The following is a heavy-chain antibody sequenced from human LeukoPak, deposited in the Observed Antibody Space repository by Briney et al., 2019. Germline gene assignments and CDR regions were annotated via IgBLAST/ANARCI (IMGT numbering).Heavy chain of an antibody. CDR2: IKSSGTTI. CDR3: ARGSSTITSFLNDY. CDR1: GFTFSSYS. Sequence: GGSLRLSCAASGFTFSSYSMNWVRQAPGKGLEWVSYIKSSGTTIYYADSVKGRFTISRDSAKNSLYLQMNSLRDEGTAVYYCARGSSTITSFLNDYWGQGTLVTVSS. J-gene: IGHJ4*02. D-gene: IGHD6-6*01. V-gene: IGHV3-48*02.